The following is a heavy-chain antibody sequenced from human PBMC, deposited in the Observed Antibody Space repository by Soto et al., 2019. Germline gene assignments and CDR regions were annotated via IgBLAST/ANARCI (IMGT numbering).Heavy chain of an antibody. Sequence: SLRLSCAASGFTFSSYAMHWVRQAPGKGLEWVAIISYDGSNTYYADSVKGRFTISRDNSKNTLYLQMNSLRAEDTSVYYCAKEGGLSGSYYISSSYYFDYWGQGTLVTVSP. J-gene: IGHJ4*02. CDR3: AKEGGLSGSYYISSSYYFDY. CDR2: ISYDGSNT. V-gene: IGHV3-30*04. CDR1: GFTFSSYA. D-gene: IGHD1-26*01.